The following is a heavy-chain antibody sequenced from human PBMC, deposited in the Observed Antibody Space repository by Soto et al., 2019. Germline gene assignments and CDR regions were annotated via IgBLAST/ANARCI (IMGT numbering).Heavy chain of an antibody. D-gene: IGHD2-15*01. CDR2: ISYDGNNK. CDR3: ARAGCDGGSCYTLVGLRYGMDV. Sequence: QVQLVESGGGVVQPGRSLRLSCAASGFTFSSYAMYWVRQAPGKGLEWVAVISYDGNNKYYADSVKGRFTISRDNSKNTQYLQMNRLRAEDTAVYYCARAGCDGGSCYTLVGLRYGMDVWGQGTTVTVSS. CDR1: GFTFSSYA. J-gene: IGHJ6*02. V-gene: IGHV3-30-3*01.